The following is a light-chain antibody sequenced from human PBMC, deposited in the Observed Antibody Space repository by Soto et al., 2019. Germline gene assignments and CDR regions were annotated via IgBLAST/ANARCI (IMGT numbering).Light chain of an antibody. J-gene: IGKJ4*01. CDR1: QSLLYSPDNKNY. CDR2: WAS. V-gene: IGKV4-1*01. Sequence: DVVVTQSPVSLAVSLGERATINCKSSQSLLYSPDNKNYLAWHQQKQGQPPKLLIYWASTRASGVPARFNGSGSGTDFTLTITSLQADDVALYYCHQYYSLPLTFGGGTKVET. CDR3: HQYYSLPLT.